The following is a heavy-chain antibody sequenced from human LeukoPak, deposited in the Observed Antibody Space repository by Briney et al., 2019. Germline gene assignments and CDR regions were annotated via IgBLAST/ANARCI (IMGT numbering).Heavy chain of an antibody. Sequence: GGSLRLSCAASGFTFSSYAMSWVRQAPGKGLEWVSAISGSGGSTYCADSVKGRFTISRDNSKNTLYLQMNSLRAEDTAVYYCAKDQGGYENNFDYWGQGTLVTVSS. CDR2: ISGSGGST. D-gene: IGHD5-12*01. V-gene: IGHV3-23*01. CDR3: AKDQGGYENNFDY. CDR1: GFTFSSYA. J-gene: IGHJ4*02.